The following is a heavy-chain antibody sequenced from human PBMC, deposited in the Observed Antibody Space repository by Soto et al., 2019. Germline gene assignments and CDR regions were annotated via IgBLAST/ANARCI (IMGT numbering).Heavy chain of an antibody. D-gene: IGHD2-15*01. CDR3: ARQSVVAAGNWFDP. Sequence: SETLSLTCTVSGGSISSSSYYWGWIRQPPGKGLEWIGSIYYSGSTYYNPSLKSRVTISVDTSKNQFSLKLSSVTAADTAVYYCARQSVVAAGNWFDPWGQGTLVTVS. J-gene: IGHJ5*02. CDR1: GGSISSSSYY. V-gene: IGHV4-39*01. CDR2: IYYSGST.